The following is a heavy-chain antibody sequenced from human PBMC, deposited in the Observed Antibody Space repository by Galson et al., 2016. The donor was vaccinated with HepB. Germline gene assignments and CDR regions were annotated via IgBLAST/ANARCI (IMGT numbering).Heavy chain of an antibody. CDR3: VRGGLGV. D-gene: IGHD7-27*01. CDR2: ISTYNGNT. J-gene: IGHJ6*02. V-gene: IGHV1-18*01. Sequence: SVKVSCKASGYTFINYGISWVRQAPGQGLEWMGWISTYNGNTKYAQKLQDRLTMTTDTPTSTAYMELRSLRYDDTAVYYGVRGGLGVWGQGTTVTVSS. CDR1: GYTFINYG.